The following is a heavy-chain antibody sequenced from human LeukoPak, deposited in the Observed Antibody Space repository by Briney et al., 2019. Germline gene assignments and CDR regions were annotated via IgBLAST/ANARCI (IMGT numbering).Heavy chain of an antibody. D-gene: IGHD6-13*01. Sequence: SETLSLTCTVSGGSISSYYWSWIRQPPGKGLEWIGYIYYSGSTNYNPSLKSRVTISVDTSKNQFSLKLSSVTAADTAVYYCARVYYSRSYDYWYFDLWGRGTLVTVSS. CDR2: IYYSGST. CDR3: ARVYYSRSYDYWYFDL. V-gene: IGHV4-59*08. CDR1: GGSISSYY. J-gene: IGHJ2*01.